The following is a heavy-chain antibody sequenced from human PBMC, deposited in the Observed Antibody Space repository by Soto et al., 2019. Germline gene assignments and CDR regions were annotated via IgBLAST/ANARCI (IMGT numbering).Heavy chain of an antibody. Sequence: GGYLRLTCAASRFTFSRYWMTWVCQAPGKGLEWVANIKQDGSEIYYVDSVKGRFTISRDNAENSLYLQMNSLRAEDTAVYYCARDPVCSGGSCYDYWGQGTLVTVSS. CDR3: ARDPVCSGGSCYDY. V-gene: IGHV3-7*01. CDR2: IKQDGSEI. J-gene: IGHJ4*02. D-gene: IGHD2-15*01. CDR1: RFTFSRYW.